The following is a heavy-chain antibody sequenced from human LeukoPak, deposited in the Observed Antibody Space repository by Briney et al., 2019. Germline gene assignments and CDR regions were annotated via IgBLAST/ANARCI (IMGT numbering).Heavy chain of an antibody. J-gene: IGHJ4*02. D-gene: IGHD3-22*01. CDR1: GFTFSSYA. CDR2: ISYDGSNK. CDR3: VRGIVVVMGGFDY. Sequence: GRSLRLSCAASGFTFSSYAMHWVRQAPGKGLEWVAVISYDGSNKYYADSVKGRFTISRDNSKNTLYLQMNSLRAEDTAVYYCVRGIVVVMGGFDYWGQGTLVTVSS. V-gene: IGHV3-30-3*01.